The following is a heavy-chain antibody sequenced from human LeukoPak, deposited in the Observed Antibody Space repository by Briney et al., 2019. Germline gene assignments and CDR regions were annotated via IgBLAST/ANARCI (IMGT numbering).Heavy chain of an antibody. D-gene: IGHD2-15*01. CDR1: GYTFTGYF. V-gene: IGHV1-2*02. Sequence: ASVKVSCKASGYTFTGYFLHWVRQAPGQGPEWMGWINPNSGGTNYAQKFQGRVTMTRDTSITTAYMELSGLRPDDTAVYYCAKDVTPGENVNDCWGQGTLDTVSS. CDR3: AKDVTPGENVNDC. CDR2: INPNSGGT. J-gene: IGHJ4*02.